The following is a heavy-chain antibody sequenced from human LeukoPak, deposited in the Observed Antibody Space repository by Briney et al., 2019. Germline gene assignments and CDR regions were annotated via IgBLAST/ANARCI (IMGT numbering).Heavy chain of an antibody. CDR3: ARGRVAARKRWFDP. Sequence: GGSLRLSCAASGFTFSNSAPSWVRQAPGKGLEWVSDISGSGGSTYYADSVKGRFTISRDNSKNTLYLQMNSLRAEDTAVYYCARGRVAARKRWFDPWGQGTLVTVSS. V-gene: IGHV3-23*01. CDR2: ISGSGGST. J-gene: IGHJ5*02. D-gene: IGHD6-6*01. CDR1: GFTFSNSA.